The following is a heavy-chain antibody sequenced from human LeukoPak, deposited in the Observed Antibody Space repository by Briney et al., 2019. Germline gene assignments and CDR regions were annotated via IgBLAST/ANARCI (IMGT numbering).Heavy chain of an antibody. D-gene: IGHD4-17*01. V-gene: IGHV3-74*01. CDR3: ASSRMDSVTTLGVYYYYGMDV. J-gene: IGHJ6*02. Sequence: GGSLRLSCAASGFTFSSHWMHWVRQAPGKGLVSFSRINSDGSSTSYAGSVKGRFTISRDNDKNTLYLQMNSLRAEDTAVYYCASSRMDSVTTLGVYYYYGMDVRGQGTTVTVSS. CDR2: INSDGSST. CDR1: GFTFSSHW.